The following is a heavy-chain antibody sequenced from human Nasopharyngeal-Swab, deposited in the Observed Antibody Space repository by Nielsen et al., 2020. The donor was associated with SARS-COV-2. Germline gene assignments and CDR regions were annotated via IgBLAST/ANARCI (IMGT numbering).Heavy chain of an antibody. D-gene: IGHD6-13*01. CDR3: ARVIAAAANEGLDY. V-gene: IGHV1-18*01. CDR2: ISAYNGNT. J-gene: IGHJ4*02. CDR1: GYTFTSYG. Sequence: ASVKVSCKASGYTFTSYGISWVRQAPGQGLEWMGWISAYNGNTNYAQKLQGRVTMTTDTSTSTAYMELRSLRSDDTAVYYCARVIAAAANEGLDYWGQGTLVTVSS.